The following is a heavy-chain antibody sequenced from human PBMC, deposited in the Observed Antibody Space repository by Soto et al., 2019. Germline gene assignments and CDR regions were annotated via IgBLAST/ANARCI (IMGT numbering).Heavy chain of an antibody. Sequence: QVQLQASGPGLVKPSETLSLTCNVSGASVSHGYWSWIRQPPGKALEWIGFMYFGGSSNYYPSLRSRATISVETSKNQCPMKLTSVTPSDTAVYSCAGSYYDSTGFAVDPWGHGTLVPFSS. J-gene: IGHJ5*02. V-gene: IGHV4-59*02. CDR3: AGSYYDSTGFAVDP. CDR2: MYFGGSS. CDR1: GASVSHGY. D-gene: IGHD3-22*01.